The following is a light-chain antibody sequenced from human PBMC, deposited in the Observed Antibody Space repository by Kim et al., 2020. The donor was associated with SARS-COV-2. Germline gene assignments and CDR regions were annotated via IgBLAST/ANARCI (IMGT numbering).Light chain of an antibody. CDR2: DVS. J-gene: IGLJ1*01. Sequence: QSALTQPASVSGSPGQSITISCTGTSSDVGRYNYVSWYQHHPGKAPQLMIYDVSERRSGVSNRFSGSKSGNTASLTISGLQAEDEANYYCSSYASSRSYVFGTGTKVTVL. CDR3: SSYASSRSYV. CDR1: SSDVGRYNY. V-gene: IGLV2-14*03.